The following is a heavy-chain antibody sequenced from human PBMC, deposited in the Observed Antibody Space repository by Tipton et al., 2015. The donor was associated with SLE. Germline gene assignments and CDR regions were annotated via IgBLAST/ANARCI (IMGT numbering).Heavy chain of an antibody. CDR1: GDSISSSGYY. CDR3: ARKGVATMRY. V-gene: IGHV4-39*02. D-gene: IGHD5-12*01. J-gene: IGHJ4*02. CDR2: IYDNGNT. Sequence: TLSLTCTVSGDSISSSGYYWVWIRQSPGKGLEWVGSIYDNGNTYYNPSLKSRVTISVDTSKNHFSLKLSSVTAADTAVYYCARKGVATMRYWGQGILVTVSS.